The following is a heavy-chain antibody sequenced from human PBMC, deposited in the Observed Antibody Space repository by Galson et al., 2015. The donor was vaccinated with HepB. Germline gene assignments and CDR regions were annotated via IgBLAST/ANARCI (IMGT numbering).Heavy chain of an antibody. CDR1: GFTFSSYS. V-gene: IGHV3-21*01. CDR2: ISSSSSYI. CDR3: ARAPRPYSGSYR. J-gene: IGHJ5*02. D-gene: IGHD1-26*01. Sequence: SLRLSCAASGFTFSSYSMNWVRQAPGKGLEWVSSISSSSSYIYYADSVKGRFTISRDNAKNSLYLQMNSLRAEDTAVYYCARAPRPYSGSYRWGQGTLVTVSS.